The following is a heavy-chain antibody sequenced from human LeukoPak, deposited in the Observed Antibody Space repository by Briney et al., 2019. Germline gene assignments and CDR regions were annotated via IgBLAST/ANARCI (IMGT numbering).Heavy chain of an antibody. J-gene: IGHJ4*02. D-gene: IGHD1-26*01. CDR2: ISGSGGST. CDR3: AKGNGIVGATTFDY. CDR1: GFTFSSYA. Sequence: GASLRLSCAASGFTFSSYAMSWVRQAPGKGLEWVSAISGSGGSTYYADSVKGRFTISRDNSKNTLYLQMNSLRAEDTAVCYCAKGNGIVGATTFDYWGQGTLVTVSS. V-gene: IGHV3-23*01.